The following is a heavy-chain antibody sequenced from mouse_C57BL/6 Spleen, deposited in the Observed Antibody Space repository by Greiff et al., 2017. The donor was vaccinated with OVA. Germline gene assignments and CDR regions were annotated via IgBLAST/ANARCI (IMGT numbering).Heavy chain of an antibody. CDR1: GYAFSSYW. V-gene: IGHV1-80*01. D-gene: IGHD1-1*01. CDR2: IYPGDGDT. Sequence: VQLQQSGAELVKPGASVKISCKASGYAFSSYWMNWVKQRPGKGLEWIGQIYPGDGDTNYNGKFKGKATLTADKSSSTAYMQLSSLTSEDSAVYFCARSATVPYFDYWGQGTTLTVSS. J-gene: IGHJ2*01. CDR3: ARSATVPYFDY.